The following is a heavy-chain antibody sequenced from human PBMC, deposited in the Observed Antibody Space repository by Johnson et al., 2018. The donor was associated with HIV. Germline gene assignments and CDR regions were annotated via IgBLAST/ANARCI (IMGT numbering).Heavy chain of an antibody. J-gene: IGHJ3*02. CDR3: AKLPVLYGDFDDAFNI. D-gene: IGHD4-17*01. CDR1: GFTFSSYG. Sequence: VQLVESGGGVVRPGGSLRLSCAASGFTFSSYGMHWVRQAPGQGLEWVAVIWYDGSNKYYADSVKGRFTISRDNSKNTLYLQMNSLRAEDTAVYYCAKLPVLYGDFDDAFNIWGQGTMVTVSS. CDR2: IWYDGSNK. V-gene: IGHV3-30*02.